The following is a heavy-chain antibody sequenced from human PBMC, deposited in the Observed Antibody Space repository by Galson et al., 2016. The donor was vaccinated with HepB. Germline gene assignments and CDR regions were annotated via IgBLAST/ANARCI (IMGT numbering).Heavy chain of an antibody. J-gene: IGHJ3*02. CDR2: LNGGTGET. D-gene: IGHD4/OR15-4a*01. CDR3: ARELYGTIAFDI. CDR1: GYSFTTHS. Sequence: SGYSFTTHSMHWVRQAPGQRLEWMGWLNGGTGETRSSERFQDRLTITMDTSASTAYMQLSSLRSEDTARYYCARELYGTIAFDIWGPGTMVAVSS. V-gene: IGHV1-3*01.